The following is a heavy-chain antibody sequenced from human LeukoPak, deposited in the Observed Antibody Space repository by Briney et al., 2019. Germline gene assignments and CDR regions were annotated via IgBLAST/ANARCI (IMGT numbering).Heavy chain of an antibody. CDR3: ARVLRTGQQWLPHQYYFDH. V-gene: IGHV7-4-1*02. CDR2: INTNTGNP. Sequence: GASVKVSCKASGGTFSSYAISWVRQAPGQGLEWMGWINTNTGNPTYAQGFTGRFVFSLDTSVSTAYLQISSLKAEDTAVYYCARVLRTGQQWLPHQYYFDHWGQGTLVTVSS. CDR1: GGTFSSYA. D-gene: IGHD6-19*01. J-gene: IGHJ4*02.